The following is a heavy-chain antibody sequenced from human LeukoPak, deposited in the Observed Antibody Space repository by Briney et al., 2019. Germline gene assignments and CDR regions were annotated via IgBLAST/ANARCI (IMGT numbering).Heavy chain of an antibody. CDR3: RAAADLNDY. D-gene: IGHD6-13*01. Sequence: GGSLRLSCAASGFTFSGSAMHWVRQASGKGLEWLGRIRSKADSYTTAYAASVKGRFIVSRDDSKNTAYLQMDSLKTEDTAVYYCRAAADLNDYWGQGTLVTVSS. J-gene: IGHJ4*02. CDR1: GFTFSGSA. CDR2: IRSKADSYTT. V-gene: IGHV3-73*01.